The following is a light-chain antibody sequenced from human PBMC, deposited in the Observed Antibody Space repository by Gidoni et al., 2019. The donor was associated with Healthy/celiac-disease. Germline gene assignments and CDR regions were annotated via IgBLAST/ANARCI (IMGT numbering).Light chain of an antibody. V-gene: IGKV1-39*01. CDR1: QSISSY. CDR3: QQSYSTPLFT. Sequence: DIEMPQSPSSLSASVGDRVTITCRASQSISSYLNWYQQKPGKAPKLLIYAASSLQSGVPSRFSGSGSWTDFTLTISSLQPEDFVTSYWQQSYSTPLFTFGPGTKVDIK. J-gene: IGKJ3*01. CDR2: AAS.